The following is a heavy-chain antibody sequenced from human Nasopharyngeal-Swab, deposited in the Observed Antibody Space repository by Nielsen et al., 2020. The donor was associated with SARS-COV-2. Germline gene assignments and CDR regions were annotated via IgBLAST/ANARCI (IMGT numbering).Heavy chain of an antibody. CDR3: ASLGDSSGYYYRIDGYAHDAHDAFDI. CDR2: ISYDGSNK. D-gene: IGHD3-22*01. Sequence: VRQAPGKGLEWVAVISYDGSNKYYADSVKGRFTISRDNSKNTLYLQMNSLRAEDTAVYYCASLGDSSGYYYRIDGYAHDAHDAFDIWGQGTIVTVSS. V-gene: IGHV3-30-3*01. J-gene: IGHJ3*02.